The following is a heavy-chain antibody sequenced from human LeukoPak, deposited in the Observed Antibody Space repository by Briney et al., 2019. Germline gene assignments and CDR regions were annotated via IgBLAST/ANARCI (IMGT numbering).Heavy chain of an antibody. CDR2: INHSGST. CDR1: GGSFSGYY. Sequence: PSETLSLTCAVYGGSFSGYYWSWIRQPPGKGLEWIGEINHSGSTNYGPSLKSRLTISVDTSNNQFSLRLSSVTAADTAVYYCARRDYCTSTSCYESYNWFDPWGQGTLVTVSS. V-gene: IGHV4-34*01. D-gene: IGHD2-2*01. J-gene: IGHJ5*02. CDR3: ARRDYCTSTSCYESYNWFDP.